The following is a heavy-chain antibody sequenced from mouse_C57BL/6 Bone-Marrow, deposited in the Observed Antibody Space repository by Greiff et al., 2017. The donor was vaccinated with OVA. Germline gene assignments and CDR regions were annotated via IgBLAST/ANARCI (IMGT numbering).Heavy chain of an antibody. CDR3: ARGIYYYGSSYDWYFDV. J-gene: IGHJ1*03. CDR2: IDPSDSYT. CDR1: GYNFTSYW. V-gene: IGHV1-69*01. Sequence: VQLQQPGAELVMPGASVKLSCKASGYNFTSYWMHWVKQRPGQGLEWIGEIDPSDSYTNYNQKFKGKSTLTVDKSSSTAYMQLSSLTSEDSAVYYCARGIYYYGSSYDWYFDVWGTGTTVTVSS. D-gene: IGHD1-1*01.